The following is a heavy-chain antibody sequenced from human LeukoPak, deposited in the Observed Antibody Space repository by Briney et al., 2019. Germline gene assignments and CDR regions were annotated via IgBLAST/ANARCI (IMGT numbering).Heavy chain of an antibody. CDR1: GFTFSSYA. D-gene: IGHD1-26*01. J-gene: IGHJ3*02. V-gene: IGHV3-23*01. CDR3: ARAYSGSLTTFDI. CDR2: ISGGGGST. Sequence: GGSLRLSCTASGFTFSSYAMSWVRQAPGKGLEWVSAISGGGGSTYYADSVKGRCTISKDNSKNTLYVQMNSLRAEDTAVYYCARAYSGSLTTFDIWGQGTMVTVSS.